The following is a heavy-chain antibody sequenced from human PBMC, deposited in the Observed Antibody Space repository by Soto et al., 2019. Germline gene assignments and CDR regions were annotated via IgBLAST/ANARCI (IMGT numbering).Heavy chain of an antibody. Sequence: ASLKVSCKASGYTFTSYGISWVRQAPGQGLEWMGWISAYNGNTNYAQKLQGRVTMTRDTSTSTVYMELSSLRSEDTAVYYCARGRLYHDYWGQGTLVTVSS. V-gene: IGHV1-18*01. J-gene: IGHJ4*02. CDR1: GYTFTSYG. CDR3: ARGRLYHDY. D-gene: IGHD2-2*01. CDR2: ISAYNGNT.